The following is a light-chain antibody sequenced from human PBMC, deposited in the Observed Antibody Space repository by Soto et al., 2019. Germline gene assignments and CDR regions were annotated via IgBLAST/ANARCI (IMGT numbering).Light chain of an antibody. CDR1: QSISTW. J-gene: IGKJ1*01. CDR2: DAS. V-gene: IGKV1-5*01. Sequence: DIQMTQSPSTLSASAGDTVTITCRASQSISTWLAWYQQKPGKAPQLLIFDASSLQSGVPSRFSGSGSGTEFTLTISSLQPDDFATYYCQQYDSYSWTFGQGTKV. CDR3: QQYDSYSWT.